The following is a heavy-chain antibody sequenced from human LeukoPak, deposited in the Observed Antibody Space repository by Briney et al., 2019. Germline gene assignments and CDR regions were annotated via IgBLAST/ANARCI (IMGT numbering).Heavy chain of an antibody. CDR2: IYTSGST. Sequence: SQTLSLTCTVSGGSISSGSYYWSWIRQPAGKGLEWIGRIYTSGSTNYNPSLKSRVTISVDTSKNQFSLKLSSVTAADTAVYYCARDPLGAAAGTLDYWGQGTLVTVSS. D-gene: IGHD6-13*01. J-gene: IGHJ4*02. V-gene: IGHV4-61*02. CDR1: GGSISSGSYY. CDR3: ARDPLGAAAGTLDY.